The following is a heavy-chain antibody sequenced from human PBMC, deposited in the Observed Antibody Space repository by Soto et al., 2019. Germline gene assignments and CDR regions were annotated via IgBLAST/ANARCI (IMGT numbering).Heavy chain of an antibody. D-gene: IGHD5-12*01. CDR1: GYTFTSYG. Sequence: GXSVKVSCKASGYTFTSYGISWVRQAPGQGLEWMGWISAYNGNTNYAQKLQGRVTMTTDTSTSTAYMELRSLRSDDTAVYYCARDGGRIVATTNDYWGQGTLVTVSS. J-gene: IGHJ4*02. V-gene: IGHV1-18*01. CDR3: ARDGGRIVATTNDY. CDR2: ISAYNGNT.